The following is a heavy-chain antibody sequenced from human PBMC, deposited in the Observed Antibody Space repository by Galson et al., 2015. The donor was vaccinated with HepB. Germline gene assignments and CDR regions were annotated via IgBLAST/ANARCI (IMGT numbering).Heavy chain of an antibody. CDR1: GFTFSTSA. CDR3: AKDGRVGVMWESHHRRPKLDY. D-gene: IGHD3-16*01. V-gene: IGHV3-23*01. J-gene: IGHJ4*02. CDR2: ISGSGLDI. Sequence: SLRLSCAASGFTFSTSAMSWVRQAPGRGLEWVASISGSGLDIYYADSVKGRFTISRDNSENTLYLQLNSLRAEDTAIYYCAKDGRVGVMWESHHRRPKLDYWGQGTLVTVSS.